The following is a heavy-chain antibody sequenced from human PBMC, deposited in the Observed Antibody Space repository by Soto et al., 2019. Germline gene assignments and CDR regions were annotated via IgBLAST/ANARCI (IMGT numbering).Heavy chain of an antibody. CDR2: MSFDGNSK. J-gene: IGHJ4*02. D-gene: IGHD3-22*01. Sequence: SGGSLRLSCAASGFAVSSYSMHWVRQAPGKGLEWVAAMSFDGNSKYFADSVKGRFTISRNNSLNILYLQMDNLGADDTAVYYCAKSHDTSAYYLSIDSWGQGTQVTVSS. V-gene: IGHV3-30-3*02. CDR3: AKSHDTSAYYLSIDS. CDR1: GFAVSSYS.